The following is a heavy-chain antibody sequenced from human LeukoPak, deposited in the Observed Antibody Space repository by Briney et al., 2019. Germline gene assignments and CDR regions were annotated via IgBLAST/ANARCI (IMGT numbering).Heavy chain of an antibody. V-gene: IGHV3-23*01. CDR1: GFTFSSYA. D-gene: IGHD6-13*01. CDR2: ISGSGGST. Sequence: GGSLRLSCAASGFTFSSYAMSWVRQAPGKGLEWVSAISGSGGSTYYADSVKGRFTISRDNSKNTLYLQMNSLRADDTAVYYCAAPGYSSSWYEDYWGQGTLVTVSS. J-gene: IGHJ4*02. CDR3: AAPGYSSSWYEDY.